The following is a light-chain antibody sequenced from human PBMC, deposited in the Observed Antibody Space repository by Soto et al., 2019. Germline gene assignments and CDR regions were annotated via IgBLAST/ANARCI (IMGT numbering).Light chain of an antibody. V-gene: IGKV3-20*01. J-gene: IGKJ5*01. CDR2: RTS. CDR3: QEHASI. CDR1: QSVSSSY. Sequence: EIVLTQSPGTLSLSPGERATLSCRASQSVSSSYLAWYQQKPGQAPRLLIYRTSTRATGIPARFSGSGSGTQFTLTINSLQSEDFAVYYCQEHASIFGQGTRLEIK.